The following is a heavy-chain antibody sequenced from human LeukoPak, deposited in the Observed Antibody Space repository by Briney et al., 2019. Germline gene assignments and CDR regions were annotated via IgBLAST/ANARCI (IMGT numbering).Heavy chain of an antibody. CDR1: GGSISNYY. D-gene: IGHD6-19*01. J-gene: IGHJ4*02. V-gene: IGHV4-4*07. CDR2: IYTSAST. CDR3: ARVDTSGWHYFDD. Sequence: SETLSLTCTVSGGSISNYYWSWIRQPAGKGLEWIGHIYTSASTNYNPSLRSRVTMSLDTSKNQFSLELNSVTAADTAAYYCARVDTSGWHYFDDWGQGTLVTVSS.